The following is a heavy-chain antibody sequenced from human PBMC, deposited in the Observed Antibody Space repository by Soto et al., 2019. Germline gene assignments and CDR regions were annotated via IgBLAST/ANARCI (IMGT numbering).Heavy chain of an antibody. CDR3: ARDLNPYYGPGSLHGFFDY. D-gene: IGHD3-10*01. J-gene: IGHJ4*02. CDR1: GYGFSFG. CDR2: ISASDGSS. V-gene: IGHV1-18*01. Sequence: ASVKVSCKASGYGFSFGFSWVRQAPGQGLEWMGWISASDGSSNSAQKFRPRIALTTDTSISTHYVELSRLRSDDTAVYYCARDLNPYYGPGSLHGFFDYWGQGTLVTVSS.